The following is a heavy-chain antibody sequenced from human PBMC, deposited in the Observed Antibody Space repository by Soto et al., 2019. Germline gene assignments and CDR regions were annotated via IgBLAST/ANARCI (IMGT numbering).Heavy chain of an antibody. CDR3: ARGTYDSTPVRGFDI. J-gene: IGHJ3*02. Sequence: SETLSLTCSISGGSISGYYWSWIRQPPGKGLEWIGYIYYTGITNYNPSLKSRVTISVDTSTQLSLKLRYVTAADTAVYYCARGTYDSTPVRGFDIWGQGTMVT. V-gene: IGHV4-59*01. D-gene: IGHD3-22*01. CDR1: GGSISGYY. CDR2: IYYTGIT.